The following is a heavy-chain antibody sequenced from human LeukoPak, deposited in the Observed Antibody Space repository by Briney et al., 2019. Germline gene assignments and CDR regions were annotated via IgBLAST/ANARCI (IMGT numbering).Heavy chain of an antibody. V-gene: IGHV3-23*01. CDR1: GFTFSSYA. D-gene: IGHD3-22*01. CDR3: ARGYYDSSGYPFHDY. CDR2: ISGSGGRT. J-gene: IGHJ4*02. Sequence: GGSLRLSCAASGFTFSSYAMSWVRQAPGKGLEWVSAISGSGGRTYYADSVKGRFTISRDNSKNTLYVQMNSLRAEDTAVYYCARGYYDSSGYPFHDYWGQGTLVTVSS.